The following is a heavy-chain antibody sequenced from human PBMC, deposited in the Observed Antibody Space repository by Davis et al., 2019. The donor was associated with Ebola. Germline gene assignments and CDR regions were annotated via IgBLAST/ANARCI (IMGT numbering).Heavy chain of an antibody. CDR3: ARGRAPYFYFDY. D-gene: IGHD2-8*01. CDR1: GYTFTSYD. Sequence: AASVKVSCKASGYTFTSYDINWVRQATGQGLEWMGWMNPNSGNTGYAQKFQGRVTMTRNTSISTAYMELSSLRSEDTAVYYCARGRAPYFYFDYWGQGTLVTVSS. V-gene: IGHV1-8*01. J-gene: IGHJ4*02. CDR2: MNPNSGNT.